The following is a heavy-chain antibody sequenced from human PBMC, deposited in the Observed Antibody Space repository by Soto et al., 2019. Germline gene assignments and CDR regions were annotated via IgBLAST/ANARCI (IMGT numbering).Heavy chain of an antibody. CDR3: AIRGITGTTVWWRRDWFDP. CDR2: INHSGST. Sequence: QVQLQQWGAGLLKPSETLSLTCAVYGGSFSGYYWSWIRQPPGKGLEWIGEINHSGSTNYNPSLKSRVTISLDTSKNQFSLKLSSVTAADTAVYYCAIRGITGTTVWWRRDWFDPWGQGTLVTVSS. CDR1: GGSFSGYY. V-gene: IGHV4-34*01. D-gene: IGHD1-20*01. J-gene: IGHJ5*02.